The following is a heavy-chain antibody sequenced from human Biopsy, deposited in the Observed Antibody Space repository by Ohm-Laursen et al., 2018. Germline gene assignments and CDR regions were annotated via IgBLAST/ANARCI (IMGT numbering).Heavy chain of an antibody. D-gene: IGHD2-2*01. Sequence: GTLSLTCTVSGGSIINNYWSWIRQPPGKGLEWIGDVYYSGTTNYNPSLKSRLTISVDTSKNQFSLNLNSVTAADTAVYFCARDVKRYCSGTSCYSGYFGMDVWGQGTTVTVS. CDR3: ARDVKRYCSGTSCYSGYFGMDV. V-gene: IGHV4-59*01. CDR2: VYYSGTT. CDR1: GGSIINNY. J-gene: IGHJ6*02.